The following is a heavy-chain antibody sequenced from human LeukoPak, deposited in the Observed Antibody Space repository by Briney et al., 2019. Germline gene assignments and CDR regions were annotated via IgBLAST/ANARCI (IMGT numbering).Heavy chain of an antibody. CDR1: GGSISGYY. J-gene: IGHJ4*02. CDR3: ARAYKDSSGYQYSFDF. Sequence: PSETLSLTCVVSGGSISGYYWSWIRQPPGKGLEWIGYGHSSGRTSYNASLKSRATLSVDTSRNDFSLKLTSVTAADTAVYYCARAYKDSSGYQYSFDFWGRGTLVTVSS. V-gene: IGHV4-59*01. D-gene: IGHD3-22*01. CDR2: GHSSGRT.